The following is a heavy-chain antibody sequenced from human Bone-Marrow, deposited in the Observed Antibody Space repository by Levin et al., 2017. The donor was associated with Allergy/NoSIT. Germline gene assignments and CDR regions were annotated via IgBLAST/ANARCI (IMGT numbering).Heavy chain of an antibody. CDR3: ARYGSGSSYDY. J-gene: IGHJ4*02. CDR2: ISTDGRGT. Sequence: GGSLRFSCSASGFTFTTYAMHWVRQGPGKGLEYVSAISTDGRGTYYADSVKGRFTISRDNSKNTMYLQMSSLRTEDTAVYYCARYGSGSSYDYWGQGTLVAVSS. D-gene: IGHD3-10*01. CDR1: GFTFTTYA. V-gene: IGHV3-64D*06.